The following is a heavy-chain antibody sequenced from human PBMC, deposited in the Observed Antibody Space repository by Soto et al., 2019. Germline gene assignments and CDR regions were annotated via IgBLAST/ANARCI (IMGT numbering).Heavy chain of an antibody. CDR2: ISGSGGST. CDR3: AKVRGETQWLLLYYFDY. D-gene: IGHD3-22*01. V-gene: IGHV3-23*01. CDR1: GFTFSSYA. J-gene: IGHJ4*02. Sequence: PGASLRLSCAASGFTFSSYAMSWVRQAPGKGLEWVSAISGSGGSTYYADSVKGRFTISRDNSKNTLYLQMNSLRAEDTAVYYCAKVRGETQWLLLYYFDYWGQGTLVTVSS.